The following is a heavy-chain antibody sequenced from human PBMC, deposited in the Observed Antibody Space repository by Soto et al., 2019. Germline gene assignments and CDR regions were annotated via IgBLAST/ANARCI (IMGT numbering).Heavy chain of an antibody. CDR2: IVVGSGNT. CDR1: GFTFTSSA. D-gene: IGHD3-22*01. Sequence: ASVKVSCKASGFTFTSSAVQWVRQARGQRLEWVGWIVVGSGNTNYAQKFQERVTITRDMSTSTAYMELSSLRSEDTAVYYCAAELPHYYDSSGYYHDAFDIWGQGTMVTVSS. V-gene: IGHV1-58*01. J-gene: IGHJ3*02. CDR3: AAELPHYYDSSGYYHDAFDI.